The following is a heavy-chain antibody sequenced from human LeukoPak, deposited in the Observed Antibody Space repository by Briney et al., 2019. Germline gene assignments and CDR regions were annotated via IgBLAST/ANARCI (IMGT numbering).Heavy chain of an antibody. CDR2: INHSGST. D-gene: IGHD1-26*01. V-gene: IGHV4-34*01. Sequence: SETLSLTCAVYGVSFSGYYWSWIRQPPGKGLEWIGEINHSGSTNYNPSLKSRVTISVDTSKNQFSLKLSSVTAADTAVYYCARSAEPAYYFDYWGQGTLVTVSS. J-gene: IGHJ4*02. CDR3: ARSAEPAYYFDY. CDR1: GVSFSGYY.